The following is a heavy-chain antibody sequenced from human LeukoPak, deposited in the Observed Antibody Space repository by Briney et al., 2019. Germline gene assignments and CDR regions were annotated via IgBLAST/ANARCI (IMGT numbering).Heavy chain of an antibody. V-gene: IGHV1-69*04. CDR2: IIPISGIA. Sequence: ASVKVSCKASGGTFSSYAISWVRQAPGQGLEWMGRIIPISGIANYAQKFQGRVTITADKSTSTAYMELSSLRSEDTAVYYCARGMVRGVIVNWFDPWGQGTLVTVSS. CDR3: ARGMVRGVIVNWFDP. J-gene: IGHJ5*02. CDR1: GGTFSSYA. D-gene: IGHD3-10*01.